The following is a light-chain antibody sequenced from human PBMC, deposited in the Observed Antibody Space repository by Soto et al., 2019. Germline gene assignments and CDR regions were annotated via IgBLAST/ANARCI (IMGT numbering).Light chain of an antibody. CDR2: SNN. CDR1: SSNIGSNT. Sequence: QSVLTQPPSASGTPGQRVTTSCSGSSSNIGSNTVNWYQQLPGTAPKLLIYSNNQRPSGVPDRFSGSKSGTSASLAISGLQSEDEADYYCAAWDVSLNRYVFGTGTKFTVL. V-gene: IGLV1-44*01. CDR3: AAWDVSLNRYV. J-gene: IGLJ1*01.